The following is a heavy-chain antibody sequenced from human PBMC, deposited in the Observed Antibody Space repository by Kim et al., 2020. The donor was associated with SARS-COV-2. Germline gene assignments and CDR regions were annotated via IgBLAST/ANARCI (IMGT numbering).Heavy chain of an antibody. CDR1: GGSFSGYY. Sequence: SETLSLTCAVYGGSFSGYYWSWIRQPPGKGLEWIGEINHSGSTNYNPSLKSRVTISVDTSKNQFSLKLSSVTAADTAVYYCARRGEVVIAILDYWGQGTLVTVSS. V-gene: IGHV4-34*01. CDR2: INHSGST. D-gene: IGHD2-21*01. CDR3: ARRGEVVIAILDY. J-gene: IGHJ4*02.